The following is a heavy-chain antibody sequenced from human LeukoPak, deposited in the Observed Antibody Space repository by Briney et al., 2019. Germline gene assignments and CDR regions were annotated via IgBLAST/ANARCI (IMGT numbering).Heavy chain of an antibody. J-gene: IGHJ4*02. Sequence: SETLSLTCTVSGGSISSGGYYWSWIRQYPGKGLEWIGYIYYSGSTYYNPSLKSRVTISVDTSKNQFSLKLSSVTAADTAVYYCARDRAGTFDYWGQGTLVTVSS. D-gene: IGHD1-7*01. V-gene: IGHV4-31*03. CDR1: GGSISSGGYY. CDR3: ARDRAGTFDY. CDR2: IYYSGST.